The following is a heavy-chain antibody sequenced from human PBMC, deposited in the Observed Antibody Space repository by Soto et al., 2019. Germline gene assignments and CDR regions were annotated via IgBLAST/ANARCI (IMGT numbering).Heavy chain of an antibody. CDR3: AREPKQNYDSSPWPGGCDS. CDR1: GDSISSPHYY. J-gene: IGHJ4*02. D-gene: IGHD3-22*01. CDR2: IYYTGNN. V-gene: IGHV4-30-4*01. Sequence: QVHLQESGPGLVKPSQTLSLSCTVSGDSISSPHYYWTWIRQPPGKGLEWVGYIYYTGNNFYNPALDSRLAMAVDPSTNQFSLKLASVNDADTAVYFCAREPKQNYDSSPWPGGCDSWGPGTLVTVSS.